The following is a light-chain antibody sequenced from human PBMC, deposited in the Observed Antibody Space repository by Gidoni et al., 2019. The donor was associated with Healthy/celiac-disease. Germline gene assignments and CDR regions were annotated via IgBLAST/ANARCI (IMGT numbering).Light chain of an antibody. Sequence: EIVLTQSPATLSLSPGERATISGRASQSVSSYLAWYQQKPGQAPRLLIYDASNRATGIPARFSGSGSGTDFTITISSLEPEDFAVYYCKQGPMYTFGQGTKLEIK. CDR3: KQGPMYT. J-gene: IGKJ2*01. CDR1: QSVSSY. V-gene: IGKV3-11*01. CDR2: DAS.